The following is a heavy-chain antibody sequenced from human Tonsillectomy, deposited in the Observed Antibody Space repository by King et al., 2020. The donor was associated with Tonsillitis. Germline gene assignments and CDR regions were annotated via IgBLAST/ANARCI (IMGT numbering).Heavy chain of an antibody. CDR3: AKDLPDTYYGAGTYYDY. V-gene: IGHV3-23*04. J-gene: IGHJ4*02. CDR2: ISGNGDNT. Sequence: VQLVQSGGGLVQPGGSLRLSCAASGFTFSNYAMTWVRQAPGKGLEWVSAISGNGDNTYYADSVKGRFTVSRDNSKNTLYLQMNSLRADDTAVYYCAKDLPDTYYGAGTYYDYWGQGTLVTVSS. CDR1: GFTFSNYA. D-gene: IGHD3-10*01.